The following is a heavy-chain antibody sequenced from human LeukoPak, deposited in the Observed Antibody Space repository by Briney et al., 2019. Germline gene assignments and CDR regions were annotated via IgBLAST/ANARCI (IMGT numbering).Heavy chain of an antibody. D-gene: IGHD4-17*01. V-gene: IGHV3-23*01. CDR1: GFSFRTYA. Sequence: GGPLRLSCAASGFSFRTYAMTWVRQAPGKGLEWVSGISASSVSTHYADSVKGRFTISRDNSKNTLYLQMNSLRAEDTAIYYCAKGIYGDYALDSWGQGTLVTVSS. CDR3: AKGIYGDYALDS. CDR2: ISASSVST. J-gene: IGHJ4*02.